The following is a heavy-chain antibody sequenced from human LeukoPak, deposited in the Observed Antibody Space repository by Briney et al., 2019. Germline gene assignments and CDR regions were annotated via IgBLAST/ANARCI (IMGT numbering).Heavy chain of an antibody. Sequence: ASVKFSCKASGYTFTNYYIHWVRQAPGQGLEWMGIINPAGGSTGYAQKFQGRVTMTRDTSTSTVYMELSSLRSEDTAVYYCARYNGDLTGGFDYWGQGTLVTVSS. J-gene: IGHJ4*02. CDR2: INPAGGST. V-gene: IGHV1-46*01. CDR3: ARYNGDLTGGFDY. D-gene: IGHD4-17*01. CDR1: GYTFTNYY.